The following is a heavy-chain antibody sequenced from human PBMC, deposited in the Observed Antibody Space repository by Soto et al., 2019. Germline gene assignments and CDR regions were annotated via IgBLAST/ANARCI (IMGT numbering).Heavy chain of an antibody. D-gene: IGHD3-16*01. CDR2: ITYGSDAK. CDR1: GFTFSSYN. V-gene: IGHV3-48*02. J-gene: IGHJ4*02. Sequence: EVQLVESGGGLVQPGGSLRLSCAASGFTFSSYNMNWVRQAPGKGLEWISYITYGSDAKYYIDSVKGRFTISRDNAKSSLYRKMTGWRDEDTVVFYGAGGGDHTPDYWGQGALVTVSS. CDR3: AGGGDHTPDY.